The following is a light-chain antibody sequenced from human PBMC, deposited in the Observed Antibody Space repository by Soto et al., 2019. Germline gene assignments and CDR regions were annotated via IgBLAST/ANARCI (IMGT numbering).Light chain of an antibody. Sequence: EIVLTQSPCTLSLSPGERATLSCRASQSVSSSYLAWYQQKPGQAPRLLIYVASSRATGIPDRFSGSGSGTDFTLTIRRLQPKDFEAYYCQQYGSSRYTFGQGTKLEIK. CDR1: QSVSSSY. V-gene: IGKV3-20*01. CDR2: VAS. CDR3: QQYGSSRYT. J-gene: IGKJ2*01.